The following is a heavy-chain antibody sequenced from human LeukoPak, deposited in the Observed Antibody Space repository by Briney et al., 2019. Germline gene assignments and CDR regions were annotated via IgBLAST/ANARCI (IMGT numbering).Heavy chain of an antibody. CDR2: ISSSSSYI. V-gene: IGHV3-21*01. Sequence: PGGSLRLSCAASGFTFSSYSMNWVRQAPGKGLEWVSSISSSSSYIYYADSVKGRFTISRANAKNSLYLQMNSLRAEDTAVYYCAREGSSSWGPNWFDPWGQGTLVTVSS. CDR3: AREGSSSWGPNWFDP. CDR1: GFTFSSYS. D-gene: IGHD6-13*01. J-gene: IGHJ5*02.